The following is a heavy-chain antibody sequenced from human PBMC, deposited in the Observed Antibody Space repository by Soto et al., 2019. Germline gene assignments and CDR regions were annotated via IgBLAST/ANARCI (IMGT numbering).Heavy chain of an antibody. Sequence: PGGSLRLSCSASGFTFSTYTMHWVRQAAGKGLEYVSSITNNGGRTYNADSVKGRFTISRDNSMNTLYLQMRSLRTEDTAVYFCVKGTIAVAGRFDSWGQGTLVTVSS. V-gene: IGHV3-64D*06. J-gene: IGHJ4*02. CDR3: VKGTIAVAGRFDS. CDR2: ITNNGGRT. D-gene: IGHD6-19*01. CDR1: GFTFSTYT.